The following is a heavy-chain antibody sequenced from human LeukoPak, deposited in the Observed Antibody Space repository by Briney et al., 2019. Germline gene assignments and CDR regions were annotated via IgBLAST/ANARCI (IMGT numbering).Heavy chain of an antibody. CDR3: ARVDASGWYLPRMDV. CDR1: GASISSYY. CDR2: LSYSGST. V-gene: IGHV4-59*01. D-gene: IGHD6-19*01. Sequence: SSETLSLNCTASGASISSYYWSWLRPPPATGVESLGYLSYSGSTNYNPPHKSRVTITDNTSNNHFSLKLSYVTAANPAVYYCARVDASGWYLPRMDVWGKGTTVTVSS. J-gene: IGHJ6*03.